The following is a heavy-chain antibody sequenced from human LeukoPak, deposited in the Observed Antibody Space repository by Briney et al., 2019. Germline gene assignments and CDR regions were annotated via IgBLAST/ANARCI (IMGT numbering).Heavy chain of an antibody. V-gene: IGHV3-21*01. Sequence: GGSLRLSCAASGFTFSSYSMKWVRQAPRKGLEWVSFISSSSSYIYYADSVKGRFKISRDNAKNSMYLQMNSLRAEDTAVYYCARGTMFPYYFDYWGQGTLVTVSS. J-gene: IGHJ4*02. CDR2: ISSSSSYI. CDR3: ARGTMFPYYFDY. CDR1: GFTFSSYS. D-gene: IGHD3-10*02.